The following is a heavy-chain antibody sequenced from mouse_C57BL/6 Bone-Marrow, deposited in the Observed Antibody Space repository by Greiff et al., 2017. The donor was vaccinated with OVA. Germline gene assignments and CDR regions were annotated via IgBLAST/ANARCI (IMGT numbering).Heavy chain of an antibody. D-gene: IGHD1-1*01. CDR3: AKSGFPDYYGSSPFAY. Sequence: QVQLQQPGAELVMPGASVKLSCKASGYTFTSYWMHWVKQRPGQGLEWIGEIDPSDSYTNYNQKFKGKSTLTVDKSSSTAYMQLSSLTSEDSAVYYGAKSGFPDYYGSSPFAYWGQGTLVTVSA. CDR2: IDPSDSYT. V-gene: IGHV1-69*01. J-gene: IGHJ3*01. CDR1: GYTFTSYW.